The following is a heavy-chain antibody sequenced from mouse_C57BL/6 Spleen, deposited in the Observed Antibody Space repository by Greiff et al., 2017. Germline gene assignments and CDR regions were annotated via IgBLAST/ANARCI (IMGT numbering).Heavy chain of an antibody. CDR2: INPSSGYT. V-gene: IGHV1-4*01. D-gene: IGHD1-1*01. Sequence: VQVVESGAELARPGASVKMSCKASGYTFTSYTMHWVKQRPGKGLEWIGYINPSSGYTKYNQKFKDKATLTADKSSRTAYMQLSSLTSEDSAVYYCARITTVVATDFDVWGTGTTVTVSS. J-gene: IGHJ1*03. CDR3: ARITTVVATDFDV. CDR1: GYTFTSYT.